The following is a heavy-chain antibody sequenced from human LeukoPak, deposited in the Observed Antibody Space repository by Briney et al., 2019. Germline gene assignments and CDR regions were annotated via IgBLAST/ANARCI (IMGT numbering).Heavy chain of an antibody. J-gene: IGHJ5*02. Sequence: SQTLSLTCSVSGVSVSSGSFYWSWIRQPAGKGLEWIGRIYTTGSTNYNPSLKSRVTMSVDTSKNQFSLKLTSVTAADTAVYYCARGGDFWSGSLSWFDPWGQGTLVTVSS. CDR1: GVSVSSGSFY. D-gene: IGHD3-3*01. V-gene: IGHV4-61*02. CDR2: IYTTGST. CDR3: ARGGDFWSGSLSWFDP.